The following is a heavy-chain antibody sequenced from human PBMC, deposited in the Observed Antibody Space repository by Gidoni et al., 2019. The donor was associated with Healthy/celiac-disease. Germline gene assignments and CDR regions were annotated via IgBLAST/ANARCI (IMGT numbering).Heavy chain of an antibody. Sequence: QVQLVHSGAEVTKPVASVKFSCNASGYTFTGYYMHWVRQAPGQGREWMGWINTNSGGTNYAQKFQGRVTMTRDTSISTAYMELSRLRSDDTAVYYCARGSSGWYVEYFDLWGRGTLVTVSS. J-gene: IGHJ2*01. CDR1: GYTFTGYY. V-gene: IGHV1-2*02. D-gene: IGHD6-19*01. CDR2: INTNSGGT. CDR3: ARGSSGWYVEYFDL.